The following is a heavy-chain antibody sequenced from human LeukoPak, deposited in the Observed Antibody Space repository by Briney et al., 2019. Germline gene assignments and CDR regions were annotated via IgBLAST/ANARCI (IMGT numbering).Heavy chain of an antibody. CDR3: ARSGISGLDY. CDR2: IYSGGSR. V-gene: IGHV3-53*01. D-gene: IGHD1-26*01. CDR1: GFTVSSDY. J-gene: IGHJ4*02. Sequence: GGSLRLSCAASGFTVSSDYMSWVRQAPGEGLEWVSVIYSGGSRNYADSVKGRFSIPRDNSKNTLYLQMNSLRAEDTAVYYCARSGISGLDYWGQGTLVTVSS.